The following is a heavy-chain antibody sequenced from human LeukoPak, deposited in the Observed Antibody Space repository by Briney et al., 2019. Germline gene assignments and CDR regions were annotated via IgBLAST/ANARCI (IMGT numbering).Heavy chain of an antibody. D-gene: IGHD3-10*01. CDR3: AKGGGSGFVDY. CDR1: GFTISFNY. Sequence: GGSLRLSCAASGFTISFNYMSWVRQAPGKGLEWVAVISYDGSNKYYADSVKGRFTISRDNSKNTLYLQMNSLRAEDTAVYYCAKGGGSGFVDYWGQGTLVTVSS. V-gene: IGHV3-30*18. J-gene: IGHJ4*02. CDR2: ISYDGSNK.